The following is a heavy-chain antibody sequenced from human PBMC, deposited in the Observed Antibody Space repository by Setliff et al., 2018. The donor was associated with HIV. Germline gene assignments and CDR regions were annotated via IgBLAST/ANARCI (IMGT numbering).Heavy chain of an antibody. Sequence: ASVKVSCKASGYTFNNYALYWVRQAPGQGFEWMGWINTNTGSPTYAQGFTRRFVFSLDPSVRTAYLQITGLKAEDTAVYYCARGGDRMQIWSRFPFDIWGQGTKVTVSS. V-gene: IGHV7-4-1*02. J-gene: IGHJ3*02. CDR2: INTNTGSP. D-gene: IGHD3-10*01. CDR1: GYTFNNYA. CDR3: ARGGDRMQIWSRFPFDI.